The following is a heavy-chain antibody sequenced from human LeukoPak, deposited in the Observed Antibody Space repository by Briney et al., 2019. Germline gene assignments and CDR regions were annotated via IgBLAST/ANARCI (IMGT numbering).Heavy chain of an antibody. Sequence: GGSLRLSCAASGFTFSSYWMHWVRQAPGKGPVWVSRINNDGSGTTYADSVKGRFTISRDDAKNTLYLQMNSLRAEDTAVYYCARGTWWELLDYWGQGTLVTVSS. CDR3: ARGTWWELLDY. J-gene: IGHJ4*02. CDR1: GFTFSSYW. CDR2: INNDGSGT. V-gene: IGHV3-74*01. D-gene: IGHD1-26*01.